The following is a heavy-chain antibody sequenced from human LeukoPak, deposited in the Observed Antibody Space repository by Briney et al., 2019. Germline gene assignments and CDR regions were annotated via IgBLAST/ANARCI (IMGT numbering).Heavy chain of an antibody. CDR3: KSMSTTLDY. D-gene: IGHD2/OR15-2a*01. V-gene: IGHV4-39*07. CDR1: GGSISSSSYY. CDR2: IYYSGST. Sequence: SETLSLTCTVSGGSISSSSYYWGWIRQPPGKGLEWIGSIYYSGSTYYNPSLKSRVTISVDTSKNQFSLKLSSVTAADTAVYYCKSMSTTLDYWGQGTLVTVSS. J-gene: IGHJ4*02.